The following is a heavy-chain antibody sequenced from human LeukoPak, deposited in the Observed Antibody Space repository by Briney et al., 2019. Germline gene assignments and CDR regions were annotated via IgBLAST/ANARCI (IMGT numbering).Heavy chain of an antibody. D-gene: IGHD1-14*01. Sequence: GGSLRLSCAASGFTFSSYGMHWVRQAPGKGLEWVAVISYDGSNKYYADSVKSRFTISRDNSKNTLYLQMNSLRAEDTAVYYCAKPDRDDYYFDYWGQGTLVTVSS. CDR3: AKPDRDDYYFDY. J-gene: IGHJ4*02. V-gene: IGHV3-30*18. CDR2: ISYDGSNK. CDR1: GFTFSSYG.